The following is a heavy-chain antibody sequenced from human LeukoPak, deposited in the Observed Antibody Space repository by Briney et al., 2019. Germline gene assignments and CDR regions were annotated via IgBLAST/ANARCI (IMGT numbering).Heavy chain of an antibody. V-gene: IGHV1-69*01. D-gene: IGHD1-1*01. J-gene: IGHJ6*02. CDR2: IIPIFGTA. Sequence: SVKVSCKASGGTFSSYAISWVRQAPGQGLEWMGGIIPIFGTANYAQKFQGRVTITADESTSTAYMGLSSLRSEDTAVYYCARVTGVRGTNYYYYGMDVWGQGPTVTVSS. CDR1: GGTFSSYA. CDR3: ARVTGVRGTNYYYYGMDV.